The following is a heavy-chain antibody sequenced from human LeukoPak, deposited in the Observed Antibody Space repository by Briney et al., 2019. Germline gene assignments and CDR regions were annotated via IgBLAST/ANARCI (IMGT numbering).Heavy chain of an antibody. CDR2: IKQDGSEK. CDR3: ARDLGIDRFDC. CDR1: GFTFSNYW. Sequence: GGSLRLSCAASGFTFSNYWMSWVRQVPGKGLEWVANIKQDGSEKYYVDSVKGRFTVSRDNAQNSLYLQMNSVRGEDTAGYYCARDLGIDRFDCWGQGSLVTVSS. V-gene: IGHV3-7*01. D-gene: IGHD1-26*01. J-gene: IGHJ4*02.